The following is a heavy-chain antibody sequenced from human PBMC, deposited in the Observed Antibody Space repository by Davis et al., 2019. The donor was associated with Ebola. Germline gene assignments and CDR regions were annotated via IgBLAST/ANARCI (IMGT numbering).Heavy chain of an antibody. J-gene: IGHJ5*02. V-gene: IGHV3-21*01. CDR1: GFTFSSYW. CDR2: ISSSSSYI. CDR3: ARGPTPTGVDP. Sequence: GGSLRLSCAASGFTFSSYWMHWVRQAPGKGLEWVSSISSSSSYIYYADSVKGRFTISRDNAKNSLYLQMNSLRAEDTAVYYCARGPTPTGVDPWGQGTLVTVSS. D-gene: IGHD4-17*01.